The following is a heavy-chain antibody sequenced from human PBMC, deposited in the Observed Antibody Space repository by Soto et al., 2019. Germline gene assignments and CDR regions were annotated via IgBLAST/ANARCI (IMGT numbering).Heavy chain of an antibody. V-gene: IGHV4-30-2*01. J-gene: IGHJ6*02. CDR2: IYHSGST. CDR1: GGPISSGGYS. Sequence: QLQLQESGSGLVKPSQTLSLTCAVSGGPISSGGYSWSWIRQPPGKGLEWIGYIYHSGSTYYNPSLKSRVTISVDRSKNQFSLKLSSVTAADTAVYYWSSGWYIDAGYYYGMDVWGQGTTVTVSS. D-gene: IGHD6-19*01. CDR3: SSGWYIDAGYYYGMDV.